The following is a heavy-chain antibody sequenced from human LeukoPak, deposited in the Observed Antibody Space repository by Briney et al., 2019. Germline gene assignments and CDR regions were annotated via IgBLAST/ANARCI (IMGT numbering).Heavy chain of an antibody. D-gene: IGHD3-3*01. CDR3: ARGFIITIFGVVTTQNWFDP. J-gene: IGHJ5*02. CDR1: GGTFSSYA. V-gene: IGHV1-69*04. CDR2: IIPILGIA. Sequence: SVKVSCKASGGTFSSYAISWVRQAPGQGLEWMGRIIPILGIANYAQKLQGRVTMTTDTSTSTAYMELRSLRSDDTAVYYCARGFIITIFGVVTTQNWFDPWGQGTLVTVSS.